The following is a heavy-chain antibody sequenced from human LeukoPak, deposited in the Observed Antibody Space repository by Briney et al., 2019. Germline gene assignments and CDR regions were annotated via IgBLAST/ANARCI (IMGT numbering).Heavy chain of an antibody. J-gene: IGHJ4*02. V-gene: IGHV1-46*01. CDR2: INPSGGST. CDR3: ARDRGIQLFDY. Sequence: VASVKVSCKASGGTFSSYAISWVRQAPGQGLEWMGIINPSGGSTSYAQKFQGRVTMTRDTSTSTVYMELSSLRSEDTAVYYCARDRGIQLFDYWGQGTLVTVSS. CDR1: GGTFSSYA. D-gene: IGHD5-18*01.